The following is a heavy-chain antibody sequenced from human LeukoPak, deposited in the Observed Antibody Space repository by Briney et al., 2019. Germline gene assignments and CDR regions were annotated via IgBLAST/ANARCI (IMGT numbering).Heavy chain of an antibody. D-gene: IGHD3-22*01. J-gene: IGHJ4*02. CDR2: ISGSGGST. V-gene: IGHV3-23*01. CDR3: AKDHADYDSSGPFDY. CDR1: GFTFSSYA. Sequence: GGSLRLSCAASGFTFSSYAMSWVHQAPGKGLEWVSAISGSGGSTYYADSVKGRFTISRDNSKNTLYLQMNSLRAEDTAVYYCAKDHADYDSSGPFDYWGQGTLVTVSS.